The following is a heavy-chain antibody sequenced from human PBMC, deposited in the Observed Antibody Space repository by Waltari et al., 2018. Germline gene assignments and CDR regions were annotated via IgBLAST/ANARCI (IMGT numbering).Heavy chain of an antibody. CDR2: INAGNGNT. CDR1: GYTFTSYA. Sequence: QVQLVQSGAEVKKPGASVKVSCKASGYTFTSYAMHWVRQAPGQRLEWMGWINAGNGNTKYSQKFQGRVTITRDTSASTAYMELSSLRSEDTAVYYCARADRWDTSFDYWGQGTLVTVSS. CDR3: ARADRWDTSFDY. J-gene: IGHJ4*02. V-gene: IGHV1-3*01. D-gene: IGHD1-26*01.